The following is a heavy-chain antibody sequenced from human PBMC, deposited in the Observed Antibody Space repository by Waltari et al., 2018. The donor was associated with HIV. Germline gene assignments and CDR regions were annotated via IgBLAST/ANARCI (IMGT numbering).Heavy chain of an antibody. J-gene: IGHJ5*02. CDR3: ARYSRDTSWSLNWFDP. V-gene: IGHV3-21*01. CDR2: ISSSGKFV. Sequence: EVQLVESGGGPCKPGRSLRLSGAACGALFSDHRMNWVPQAAGEGLEWVSSISSSGKFVYYEDSVKGRFTISRDNAKNSLSLQMNSLRAEDTSVYYCARYSRDTSWSLNWFDPWGQGTLVTVSS. D-gene: IGHD2-2*01. CDR1: GALFSDHR.